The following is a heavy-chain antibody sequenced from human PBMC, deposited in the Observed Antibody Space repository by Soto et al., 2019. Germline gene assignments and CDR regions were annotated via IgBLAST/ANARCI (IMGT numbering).Heavy chain of an antibody. CDR3: AARDGGSSTRAFDI. Sequence: QVQLQESGPGLVKPSGTLSLTCAVSSGSISSSNWWSWVRQPPGKGLEWIGEIYHSGSTNYNPSLKSRVTRSVDKSKNQCSLKLSSVTAADTAVYYCAARDGGSSTRAFDIWGQGTMVTVSS. D-gene: IGHD2-2*01. V-gene: IGHV4-4*02. J-gene: IGHJ3*02. CDR2: IYHSGST. CDR1: SGSISSSNW.